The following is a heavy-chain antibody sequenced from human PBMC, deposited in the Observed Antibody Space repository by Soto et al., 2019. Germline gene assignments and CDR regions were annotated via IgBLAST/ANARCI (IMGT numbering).Heavy chain of an antibody. CDR3: ARDEWGLHVGDLSLDYYYCYMDV. Sequence: QVQSVQSGAEVKKPGASVKVSCKASGYTFTSYGISWVRQAPGQGLEWMGWISGYNGNTNYAQKLQGRVTMTIDTSTSTAYMELRSLRSDDTAVYYCARDEWGLHVGDLSLDYYYCYMDVWGKGTTVTVSS. CDR1: GYTFTSYG. D-gene: IGHD3-16*02. J-gene: IGHJ6*03. V-gene: IGHV1-18*01. CDR2: ISGYNGNT.